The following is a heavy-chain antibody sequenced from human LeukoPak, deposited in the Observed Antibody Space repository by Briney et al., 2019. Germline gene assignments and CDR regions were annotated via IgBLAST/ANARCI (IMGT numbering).Heavy chain of an antibody. Sequence: SETLSLTCTVSGGSISSGGYYWSWIRQHPGKGLEWIGYIYHSASTYYNPSLKSRVTISVDTSKNQFSLKLSSVTAADTAVYYCARSLPDDYHYFDYWGQGTLVTVSS. V-gene: IGHV4-31*03. D-gene: IGHD4-11*01. CDR1: GGSISSGGYY. CDR2: IYHSAST. J-gene: IGHJ4*02. CDR3: ARSLPDDYHYFDY.